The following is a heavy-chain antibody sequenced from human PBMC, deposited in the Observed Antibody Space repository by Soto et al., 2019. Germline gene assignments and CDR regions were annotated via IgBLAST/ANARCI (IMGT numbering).Heavy chain of an antibody. CDR1: RPSITTYY. CDR3: ARDLKEYCSDGKCNWFDP. Sequence: SETLSLTCTLFRPSITTYYWRWILQPPRKGLEWIGYISYSGSTDYNPSLKSRVTISFDASKNQISLQVRSATAADAAVYYCARDLKEYCSDGKCNWFDPWGQGTLVTVS. V-gene: IGHV4-59*01. J-gene: IGHJ5*02. CDR2: ISYSGST. D-gene: IGHD2-15*01.